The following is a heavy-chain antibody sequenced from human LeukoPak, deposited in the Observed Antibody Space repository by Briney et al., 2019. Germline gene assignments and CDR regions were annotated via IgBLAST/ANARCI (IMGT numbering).Heavy chain of an antibody. D-gene: IGHD3-16*01. V-gene: IGHV3-7*04. CDR3: ARGGGSSDI. CDR2: INQDGSGK. J-gene: IGHJ3*02. CDR1: GFTFSNSW. Sequence: GGSLRLACAASGFTFSNSWMSWVCQAPGKGLEWVANINQDGSGKFYVDSVKGRFTISRDNAKNSLYLQMNSLRAEDTAMYYCARGGGSSDIWGQGTMVTVSS.